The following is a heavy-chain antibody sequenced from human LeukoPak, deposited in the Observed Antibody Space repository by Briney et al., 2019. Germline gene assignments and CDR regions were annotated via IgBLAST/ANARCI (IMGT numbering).Heavy chain of an antibody. V-gene: IGHV3-23*01. J-gene: IGHJ4*02. CDR2: ISGSGGST. CDR3: AKSMYYYDSSGYYYEEYYFDY. D-gene: IGHD3-22*01. Sequence: GGSLRLSCAASGFTFSSYAMSWVRQAPGKGLEWVSAISGSGGSTYYADSVKGRFTISRDNSKNTLYLQMNSLRAEDTAVYYCAKSMYYYDSSGYYYEEYYFDYWGQGTLDTVSS. CDR1: GFTFSSYA.